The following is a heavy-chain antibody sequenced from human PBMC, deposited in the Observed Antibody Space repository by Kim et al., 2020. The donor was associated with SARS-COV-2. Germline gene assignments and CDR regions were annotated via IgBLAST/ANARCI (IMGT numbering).Heavy chain of an antibody. CDR1: GDSFTNNW. CDR2: IHPGDSDT. V-gene: IGHV5-51*01. D-gene: IGHD1-1*01. J-gene: IGHJ6*02. Sequence: GESLQISCKGSGDSFTNNWIGWVRQMPGKGLEWMGTIHPGDSDTRYSPSFQGQVTISADKSISTAYLQWSSLKASDTAIYYCATLCPDHFYNMDVWGQGTTVTVSS. CDR3: ATLCPDHFYNMDV.